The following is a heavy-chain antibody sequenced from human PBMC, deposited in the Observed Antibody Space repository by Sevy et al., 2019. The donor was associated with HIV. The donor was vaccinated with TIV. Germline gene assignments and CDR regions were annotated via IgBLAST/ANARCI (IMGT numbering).Heavy chain of an antibody. CDR2: IWWDGSEK. CDR1: GFTFRKYG. J-gene: IGHJ4*02. V-gene: IGHV3-33*01. D-gene: IGHD6-13*01. Sequence: GGSLRLSRAASGFTFRKYGMHWVRQAPGKGLEWVAVIWWDGSEKYYADSVKGRFTISRDNSEDTMYLQMRSLRADDTAVYYCVRDPQINDIAESGIIHWGQGTLVTVSS. CDR3: VRDPQINDIAESGIIH.